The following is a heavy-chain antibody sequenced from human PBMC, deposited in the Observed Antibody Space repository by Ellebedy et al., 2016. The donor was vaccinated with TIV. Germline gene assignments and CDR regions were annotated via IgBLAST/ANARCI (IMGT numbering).Heavy chain of an antibody. CDR1: GFTVSSSY. V-gene: IGHV3-66*01. J-gene: IGHJ3*02. Sequence: GESLKISCAASGFTVSSSYMSWVRQAPGKRLEWVSVSYNDGGTYYADSVKGRFTISRDSSKNTLYLRMNSLRAEDTAVYYCARETFNDVDLKVWGVFDIWGQGTMVTVSS. CDR2: SYNDGGT. CDR3: ARETFNDVDLKVWGVFDI. D-gene: IGHD1-1*01.